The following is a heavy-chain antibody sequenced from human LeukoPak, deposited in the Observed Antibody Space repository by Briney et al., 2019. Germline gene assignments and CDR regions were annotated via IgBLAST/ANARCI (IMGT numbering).Heavy chain of an antibody. D-gene: IGHD1-26*01. Sequence: PGGSLRLSCAASGFTFSTYWMHWVRQAPGKGLVWVSRINSDGSTTNCADSVKGRFSISRDNAKKTLYLQMNSLRAEDTAVYYCARELPFDYWGQGTLVTVSS. CDR3: ARELPFDY. CDR2: INSDGSTT. J-gene: IGHJ4*02. CDR1: GFTFSTYW. V-gene: IGHV3-74*01.